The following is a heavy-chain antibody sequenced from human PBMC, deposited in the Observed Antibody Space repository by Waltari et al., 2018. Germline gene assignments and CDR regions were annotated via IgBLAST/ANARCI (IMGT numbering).Heavy chain of an antibody. CDR1: GYSISSGYY. CDR2: IYHSGST. V-gene: IGHV4-38-2*01. D-gene: IGHD6-13*01. J-gene: IGHJ4*02. Sequence: QVQLQESGPGLVKPSETLSLTCAVSGYSISSGYYWGWIRQPPGKGLEWIGSIYHSGSTYYNPSLKSRVTISVDTSKNQFSLKLSSVTAADTAVYYYARSHSSSPLLFGYWGQGTLVTVSS. CDR3: ARSHSSSPLLFGY.